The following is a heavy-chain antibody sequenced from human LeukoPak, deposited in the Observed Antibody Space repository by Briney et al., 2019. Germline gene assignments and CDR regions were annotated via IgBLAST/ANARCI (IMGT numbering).Heavy chain of an antibody. J-gene: IGHJ3*02. V-gene: IGHV4-4*07. CDR2: IYTSGST. CDR1: GGSISSYY. D-gene: IGHD6-13*01. Sequence: SETLSLTCTVSGGSISSYYWSWLRQPAGKGLEWIGRIYTSGSTNYNPSLKSRVTMSVDTSKNQFSLKLSSVTAADTAVYYCARHRASSSWALGAFDIWGQGTMVTVSS. CDR3: ARHRASSSWALGAFDI.